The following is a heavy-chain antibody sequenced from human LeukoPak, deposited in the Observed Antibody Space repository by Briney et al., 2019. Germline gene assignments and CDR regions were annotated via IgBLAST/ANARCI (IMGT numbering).Heavy chain of an antibody. CDR1: RYTLTELS. V-gene: IGHV1-24*01. Sequence: RASVKVSCQVSRYTLTELSMHWVGQAPGIGLEWMGGFDPEDGETIYAQKLQGGVTLNEDTSTDTAYMELNSLRSEDTALYYCATYSGYALHDAFDIWGQGKMVTVSS. CDR2: FDPEDGET. D-gene: IGHD5-12*01. CDR3: ATYSGYALHDAFDI. J-gene: IGHJ3*02.